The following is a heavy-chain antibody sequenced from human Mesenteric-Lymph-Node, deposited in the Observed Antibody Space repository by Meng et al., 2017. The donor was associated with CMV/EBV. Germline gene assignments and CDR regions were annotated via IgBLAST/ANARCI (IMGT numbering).Heavy chain of an antibody. CDR1: GFTFSSYA. Sequence: GGFLRLSCAAFGFTFSSYATSWVRQAPGKGLVWVSAISGSGGSTYYADSVKGRFTISRDNSKNTLYLQMNSLRAEDTAVYYCARVEWWELIDAFDVWGQGTMVTVSS. V-gene: IGHV3-23*01. CDR3: ARVEWWELIDAFDV. D-gene: IGHD2-15*01. CDR2: ISGSGGST. J-gene: IGHJ3*01.